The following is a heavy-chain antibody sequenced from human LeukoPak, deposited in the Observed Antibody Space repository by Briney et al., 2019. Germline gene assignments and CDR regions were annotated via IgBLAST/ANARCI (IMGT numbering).Heavy chain of an antibody. D-gene: IGHD2-2*01. CDR3: ARGGSYCSSTSCYFDY. J-gene: IGHJ4*02. Sequence: SQTLSLTCTVSGGSISSGDYYWSWIRQPPGKGLEWIGYIYYSGSTYYNPSLKSRVTISVDTSKNQFSLKLSSVTAADTAVYYCARGGSYCSSTSCYFDYWGQGTLVTVSS. V-gene: IGHV4-30-4*08. CDR1: GGSISSGDYY. CDR2: IYYSGST.